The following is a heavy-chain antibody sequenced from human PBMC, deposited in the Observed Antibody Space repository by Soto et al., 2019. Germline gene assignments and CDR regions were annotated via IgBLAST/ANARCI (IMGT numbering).Heavy chain of an antibody. CDR1: GGSVTSGRDY. Sequence: QVQLQESCPGLVKPSETLSLTCSVSGGSVTSGRDYWGWIRQTPGKGLAWIGSIYYIGSTYVNPSLKSRVILSVDTPKNRFSLRLTSVSAADSAVYYCARQEYQLVINFQSWGLGILVTVSS. CDR2: IYYIGST. CDR3: ARQEYQLVINFQS. D-gene: IGHD2-2*01. J-gene: IGHJ1*01. V-gene: IGHV4-39*01.